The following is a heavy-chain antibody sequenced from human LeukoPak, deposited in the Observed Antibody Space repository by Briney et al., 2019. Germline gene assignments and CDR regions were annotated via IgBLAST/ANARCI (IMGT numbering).Heavy chain of an antibody. J-gene: IGHJ4*02. CDR3: ARPLGYSGYDSHY. CDR2: ISSSSSTI. D-gene: IGHD5-12*01. Sequence: GGSLRLSCAASGFTFSSYSMNWVRQAPGKGLEWVSYISSSSSTIYYADSVKGRFTISRDNAKNSLYLQMNSLRAEDTAVYYCARPLGYSGYDSHYWGQGTLVTVSS. V-gene: IGHV3-48*01. CDR1: GFTFSSYS.